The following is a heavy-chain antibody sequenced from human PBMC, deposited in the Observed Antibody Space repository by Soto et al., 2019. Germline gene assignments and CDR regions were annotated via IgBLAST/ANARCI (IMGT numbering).Heavy chain of an antibody. Sequence: PGGSLRLSCAASGFSFSSYAMNWVRQAPGKGLEWVTAINGGSTPSYADSVKGRFTVSRDNSKNTLYLQMNSLRAEDTAVYYCAKDKDWSGVYGMDVWGQGTTVTVS. CDR2: INGGSTP. CDR1: GFSFSSYA. J-gene: IGHJ6*02. CDR3: AKDKDWSGVYGMDV. V-gene: IGHV3-23*01. D-gene: IGHD3-3*01.